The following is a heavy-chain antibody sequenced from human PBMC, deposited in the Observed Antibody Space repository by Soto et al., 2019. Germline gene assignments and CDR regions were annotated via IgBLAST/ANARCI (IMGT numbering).Heavy chain of an antibody. CDR2: IEPSGGTT. CDR3: ARGSGGSPTGSFAS. J-gene: IGHJ4*02. V-gene: IGHV1-46*01. Sequence: GSFKDSCYAGGCTFTSYYMHWVRQAPGQGIEWMGIIEPSGGTTSQAQKFQGRATMTREPSTRTVYMELSSLRSEDPAVYYCARGSGGSPTGSFASWGKGPLVTVS. CDR1: GCTFTSYY. D-gene: IGHD2-15*01.